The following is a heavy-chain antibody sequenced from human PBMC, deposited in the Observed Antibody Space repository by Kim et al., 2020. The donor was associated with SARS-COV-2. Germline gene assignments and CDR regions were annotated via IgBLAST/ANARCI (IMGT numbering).Heavy chain of an antibody. CDR2: IKSKTDGGTT. D-gene: IGHD6-19*01. Sequence: GGSLRLSCAASGFTFSNAWMSWVRQAPGKGLEWVGRIKSKTDGGTTDYAAPVKGRFTISRDDSKNTLYLQMNSLKTEDTAVYYCTTDLTWLVQDFDYWGQGTLVTVSS. V-gene: IGHV3-15*01. J-gene: IGHJ4*02. CDR3: TTDLTWLVQDFDY. CDR1: GFTFSNAW.